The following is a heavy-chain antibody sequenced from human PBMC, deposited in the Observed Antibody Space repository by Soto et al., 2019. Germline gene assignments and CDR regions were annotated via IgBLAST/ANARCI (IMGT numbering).Heavy chain of an antibody. CDR1: GGSISSGDYY. V-gene: IGHV4-30-4*01. Sequence: SETLSLTCTVSGGSISSGDYYWRWIRQPPGKGLEWIGYIYYSGNTYYNPSLKSRVTIPLDTSKNQFSLKLSSVTAADTAVYYCARDPGDDSSGSYWFDPWGQGTLVTVSS. CDR2: IYYSGNT. J-gene: IGHJ5*02. CDR3: ARDPGDDSSGSYWFDP. D-gene: IGHD3-22*01.